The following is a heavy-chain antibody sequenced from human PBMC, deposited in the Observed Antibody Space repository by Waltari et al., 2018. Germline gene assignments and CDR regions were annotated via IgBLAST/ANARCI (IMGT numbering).Heavy chain of an antibody. J-gene: IGHJ4*02. CDR1: EFATMDYA. CDR3: VKDTSPGGLEQ. V-gene: IGHV3-9*02. D-gene: IGHD3-16*01. CDR2: ILGNDAKM. Sequence: EVQLVESGGGSVEPGRSLRLSCVDSEFATMDYAMHWIRQGPGEGLECVSGILGNDAKMDYLDSGWGRFTISSDKAKHSLYLQMNSLRAEDTALYYCVKDTSPGGLEQWGQGTLVTVSS.